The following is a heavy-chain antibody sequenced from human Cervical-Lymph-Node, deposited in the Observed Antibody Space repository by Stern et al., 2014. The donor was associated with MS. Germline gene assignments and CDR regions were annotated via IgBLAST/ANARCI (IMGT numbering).Heavy chain of an antibody. CDR1: GGSITNRDY. CDR3: ARGVTAVTNYVPNWCFDL. J-gene: IGHJ2*01. Sequence: QLQLQESGPGLVKPSETLSLTCTVSGGSITNRDYWGWIRQSPGKGLEWIGSVYYSGITYYRPSLKSRATISIDTSRHHFFLRFTSVTATDTAVYFCARGVTAVTNYVPNWCFDLWGRGTLVTVSS. D-gene: IGHD4-11*01. V-gene: IGHV4-39*02. CDR2: VYYSGIT.